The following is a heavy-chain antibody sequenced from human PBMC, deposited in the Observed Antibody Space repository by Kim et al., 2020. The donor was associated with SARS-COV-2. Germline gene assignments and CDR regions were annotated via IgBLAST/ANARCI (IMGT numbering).Heavy chain of an antibody. CDR2: T. J-gene: IGHJ6*02. CDR3: AKDVWGYSGMDV. V-gene: IGHV3-23*01. Sequence: TFYADPVGGRCPIPRDISKSTLYLQMNSLRAEDTALYYCAKDVWGYSGMDVWGQGTTVTVSS. D-gene: IGHD3-16*02.